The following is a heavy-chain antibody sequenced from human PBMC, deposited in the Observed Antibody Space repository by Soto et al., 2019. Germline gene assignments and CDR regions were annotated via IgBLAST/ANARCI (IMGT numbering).Heavy chain of an antibody. V-gene: IGHV3-33*01. D-gene: IGHD2-15*01. J-gene: IGHJ3*02. CDR1: GFTFSSYG. Sequence: GGSLRLSCAASGFTFSSYGMHWVRQAPGKGLEWVAVIWYDGSNEYYADSVKGRFTISRDNSKNTLYLQMNSLRAEDTAVYYCARDAQDIVVVVAATGRAFDIWGQGTMVTVSS. CDR2: IWYDGSNE. CDR3: ARDAQDIVVVVAATGRAFDI.